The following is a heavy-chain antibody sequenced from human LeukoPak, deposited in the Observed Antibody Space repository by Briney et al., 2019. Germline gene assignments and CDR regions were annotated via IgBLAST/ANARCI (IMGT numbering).Heavy chain of an antibody. Sequence: GASVKVSCKASAYTFISYYMHWVRQAPGQGLEWMGIINPSGSSASYAQKFQGWDTMTRDTSISTTYMELSRLRSDDTAVYYCARDGSPGGFGELILDYWGQGTLVTVSS. CDR2: INPSGSSA. D-gene: IGHD3-10*01. V-gene: IGHV1-46*01. CDR1: AYTFISYY. CDR3: ARDGSPGGFGELILDY. J-gene: IGHJ4*02.